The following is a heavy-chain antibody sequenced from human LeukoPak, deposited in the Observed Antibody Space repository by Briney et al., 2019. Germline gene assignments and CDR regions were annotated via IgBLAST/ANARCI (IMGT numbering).Heavy chain of an antibody. CDR1: GGSISSYY. V-gene: IGHV4-4*07. CDR2: IYTSGST. J-gene: IGHJ6*03. CDR3: ARDLLEPADGSCYYYMDV. Sequence: PSETLSLTCTVSGGSISSYYWSWIRQPAGKGLEWIGRIYTSGSTNYSPSLKSRVTMSVDTSKNQFSLKLSSVTAADTAVYYCARDLLEPADGSCYYYMDVWGKGTTVTVSS. D-gene: IGHD1-1*01.